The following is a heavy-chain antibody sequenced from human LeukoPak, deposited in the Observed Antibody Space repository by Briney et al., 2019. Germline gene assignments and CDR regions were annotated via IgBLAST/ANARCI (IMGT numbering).Heavy chain of an antibody. CDR2: IYYSGST. V-gene: IGHV4-59*08. J-gene: IGHJ6*02. CDR1: GGSISSYY. CDR3: ASTSVVPAAIVLTYYYYGMDV. D-gene: IGHD2-2*02. Sequence: PSETLSLTCTVSGGSISSYYWSWIRQPPGKGLEWIGYIYYSGSTNYNPSLKSRVTISVDTSKNQFSLKLSSVTAADTAVYYCASTSVVPAAIVLTYYYYGMDVWGQGTTVTVSS.